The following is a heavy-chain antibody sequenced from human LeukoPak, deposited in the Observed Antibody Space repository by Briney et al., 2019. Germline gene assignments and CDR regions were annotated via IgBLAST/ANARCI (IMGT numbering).Heavy chain of an antibody. CDR1: GIIFTNHA. CDR3: ARDPTTRSNRAQFYSDY. J-gene: IGHJ4*02. V-gene: IGHV3-30*04. Sequence: PGGSLRLSCAASGIIFTNHAMHWVRQAPGKGLEWVAVISLNGGDTNYAGSVKGRFTISRDNSKNTLYLQMNSLRAEDTAVYYCARDPTTRSNRAQFYSDYWGQGTLVIVSS. CDR2: ISLNGGDT. D-gene: IGHD4-17*01.